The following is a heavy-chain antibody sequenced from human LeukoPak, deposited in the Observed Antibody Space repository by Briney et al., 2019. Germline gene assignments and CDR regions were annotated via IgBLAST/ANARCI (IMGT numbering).Heavy chain of an antibody. CDR2: INPNSGGT. CDR3: ARPHDYGGDY. V-gene: IGHV1-2*02. CDR1: GYTFTGHY. Sequence: ASVKVSCKASGYTFTGHYIHWVRQAPGQGLEWMGWINPNSGGTSYAQKFQGRVTMTRDTSISTAYMELSRLRSDDTAVYYCARPHDYGGDYWGQGTLVTVSS. D-gene: IGHD4-23*01. J-gene: IGHJ4*02.